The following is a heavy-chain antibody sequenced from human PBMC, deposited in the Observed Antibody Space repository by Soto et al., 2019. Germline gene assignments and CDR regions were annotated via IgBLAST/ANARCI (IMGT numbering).Heavy chain of an antibody. V-gene: IGHV3-33*01. CDR3: ARDSNYGGSSWDNWFDT. CDR2: IWSDGGNK. Sequence: QEQLVESGGGVVQPGRSLTLSCAASGFTFSNYGFHWVRQAPGKGLEWVAVIWSDGGNKFYADSVKGRFTVSRDNSINTRYLQMGSLTAEDTAIYYCARDSNYGGSSWDNWFDTWGQGTLVSVS. CDR1: GFTFSNYG. D-gene: IGHD6-13*01. J-gene: IGHJ5*02.